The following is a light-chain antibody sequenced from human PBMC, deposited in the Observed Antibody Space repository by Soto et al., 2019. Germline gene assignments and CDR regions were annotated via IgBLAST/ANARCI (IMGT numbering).Light chain of an antibody. Sequence: EIVLTQSPGTPSLSPGERATLSCRASQSVSSSYLAWYQQKPGQAPRLLIYGASSRATGIPDGFSGSGSGTDFTLTISRLEPEDFAVYYCQQYGGSPRTFGQGTKVDIK. J-gene: IGKJ1*01. CDR3: QQYGGSPRT. V-gene: IGKV3-20*01. CDR2: GAS. CDR1: QSVSSSY.